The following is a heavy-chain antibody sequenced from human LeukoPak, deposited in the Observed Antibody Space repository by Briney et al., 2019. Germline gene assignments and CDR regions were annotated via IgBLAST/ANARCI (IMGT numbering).Heavy chain of an antibody. J-gene: IGHJ4*02. Sequence: GRSLRLSCAASGFTFDDYAMHWVRQAPGKGLEWVSGISWNSGSIGYADSVKGRFTISRDNAKNSLYLQMNSLRAEDTALYYCAKDRFPRPYYFDYWGQGTLVTVSS. CDR2: ISWNSGSI. V-gene: IGHV3-9*01. CDR1: GFTFDDYA. CDR3: AKDRFPRPYYFDY. D-gene: IGHD1-1*01.